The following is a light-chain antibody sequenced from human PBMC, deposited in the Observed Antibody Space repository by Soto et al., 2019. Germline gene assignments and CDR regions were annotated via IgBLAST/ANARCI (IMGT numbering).Light chain of an antibody. CDR1: QGISNY. CDR2: AAS. Sequence: DVQMTQSPSSLSASVGDRVTITCRASQGISNYLAWYQQKPGKVPKLLIYAASTLQSGVPSRFSGSGSGTDFTLTISSLQPEDVAICYCQKYNSASLLTFGGGTKVEIK. J-gene: IGKJ4*01. V-gene: IGKV1-27*01. CDR3: QKYNSASLLT.